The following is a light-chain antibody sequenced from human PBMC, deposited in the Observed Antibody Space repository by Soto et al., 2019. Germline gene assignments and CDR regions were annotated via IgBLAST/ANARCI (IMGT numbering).Light chain of an antibody. CDR1: SSDVGNYIY. J-gene: IGLJ1*01. V-gene: IGLV2-14*01. CDR3: TSYTTSSTYV. Sequence: QSVLTQPASVSGSPGQSITISCTGTSSDVGNYIYVFWFQQHPGKAPKLIISEVSNRPSGVSSRFSGSKSGNTASLTISGLQAEDEAHYYCTSYTTSSTYVFVSGTKVTVL. CDR2: EVS.